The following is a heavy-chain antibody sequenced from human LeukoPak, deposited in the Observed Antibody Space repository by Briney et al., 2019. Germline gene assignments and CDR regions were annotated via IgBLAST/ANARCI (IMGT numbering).Heavy chain of an antibody. CDR1: GYTFALYY. J-gene: IGHJ5*02. Sequence: ASVKVSCKASGYTFALYYMHWLRQAPGQGLEWMGWVSGYNGNTNYAQKFEGRVAMTTDTSSSTAYMELRSLRSDDTAIYYCARGDWFDPWGQGTLVTVSS. CDR2: VSGYNGNT. CDR3: ARGDWFDP. D-gene: IGHD2-21*01. V-gene: IGHV1-18*04.